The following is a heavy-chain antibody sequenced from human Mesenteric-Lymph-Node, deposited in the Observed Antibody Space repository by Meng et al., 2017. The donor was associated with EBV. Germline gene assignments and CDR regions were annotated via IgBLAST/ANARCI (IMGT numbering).Heavy chain of an antibody. V-gene: IGHV1-69*01. CDR2: IIPIFGTR. D-gene: IGHD3-22*01. J-gene: IGHJ4*02. Sequence: QGQFMASGTQVKKPGCSVKFSCKTSGGSFSNFGISWVRQAPGQGLEWIGGIIPIFGTRKYAQKFQGRVTVTADESTTTAYMELSSLTSDDTAVYYCATYYYDSSAYFDWGQGTLVTVSS. CDR3: ATYYYDSSAYFD. CDR1: GGSFSNFG.